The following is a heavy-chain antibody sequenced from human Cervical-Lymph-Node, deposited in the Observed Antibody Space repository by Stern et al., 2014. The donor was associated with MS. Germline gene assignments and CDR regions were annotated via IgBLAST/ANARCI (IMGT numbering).Heavy chain of an antibody. J-gene: IGHJ4*02. D-gene: IGHD1-14*01. CDR3: TRETNRYHFDF. V-gene: IGHV1-46*03. CDR2: INPSGGDT. CDR1: GYTFTSFY. Sequence: QVQLVQSGAEVKKPGASVKVSCKTHGYTFTSFYIHWVRQAPGQGLEWMGIINPSGGDTAYAQKFQGRFTMTSDSSTNTVYMELRSLRFEDTAQYYCTRETNRYHFDFWGQGTLVAVSS.